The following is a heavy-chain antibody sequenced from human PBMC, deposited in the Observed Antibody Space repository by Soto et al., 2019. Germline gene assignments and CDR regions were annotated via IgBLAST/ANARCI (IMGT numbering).Heavy chain of an antibody. CDR1: GDSISSSNW. D-gene: IGHD6-19*01. CDR3: ARKQWLVPNWFDP. J-gene: IGHJ5*02. Sequence: QVQLQESGPGLVKPSGTLSLTCAVSGDSISSSNWWSWVRQPPWKGLEWIGEIYHSGSTNYNPSLRSRVTISVDKSKNQFSLKLNSVTAADTAVYYCARKQWLVPNWFDPWGQGTLVTVSS. V-gene: IGHV4-4*02. CDR2: IYHSGST.